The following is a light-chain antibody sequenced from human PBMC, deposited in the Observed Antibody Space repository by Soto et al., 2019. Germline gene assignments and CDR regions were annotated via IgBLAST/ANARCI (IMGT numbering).Light chain of an antibody. CDR1: QTVRSN. Sequence: EIVLTQSPGTLSLSPGESATLSCRASQTVRSNYLAWYQQQPGQAPRLLIYGASTRATGIPARFSGSGSGTEFTLTISTLQSADFAVYDCQQYTNWPLIFGQGTKVDIK. J-gene: IGKJ1*01. V-gene: IGKV3-15*01. CDR3: QQYTNWPLI. CDR2: GAS.